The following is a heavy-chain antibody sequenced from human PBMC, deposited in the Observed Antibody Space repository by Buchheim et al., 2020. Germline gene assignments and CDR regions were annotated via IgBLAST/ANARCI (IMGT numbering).Heavy chain of an antibody. Sequence: QLQLQESGSGLVKPSQTLSLTCAVSGGSISSGGYSWSWIRQPPGKGLEWIGYIYHSGSTYYNPSLKSRVTISVDTSKNQFSLKLSSVTAADTAVYYCARDSHGSGSYYNVGVDYWGQGTL. D-gene: IGHD3-10*01. CDR2: IYHSGST. J-gene: IGHJ4*02. CDR3: ARDSHGSGSYYNVGVDY. V-gene: IGHV4-30-2*01. CDR1: GGSISSGGYS.